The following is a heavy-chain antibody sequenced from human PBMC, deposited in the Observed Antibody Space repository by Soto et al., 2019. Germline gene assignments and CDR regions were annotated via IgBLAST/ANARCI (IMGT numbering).Heavy chain of an antibody. CDR2: IYYSGST. CDR1: GGSVSSGSYY. J-gene: IGHJ4*02. CDR3: ARGVGATLFFDY. V-gene: IGHV4-61*01. Sequence: QVQLQESGPGLVKPSETLSLTCTVSGGSVSSGSYYWSWIRQPPGKGLEWTGYIYYSGSTNYNPSLKSRVPISVDTSKNQFSLKLSSVTAADTAVYYCARGVGATLFFDYWGQGTLVTVSS. D-gene: IGHD1-26*01.